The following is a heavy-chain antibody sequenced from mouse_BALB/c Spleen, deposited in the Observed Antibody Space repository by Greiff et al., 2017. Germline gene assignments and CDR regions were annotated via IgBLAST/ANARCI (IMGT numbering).Heavy chain of an antibody. CDR3: ARKDGNYMSYAMDY. CDR1: GFSLTSYG. V-gene: IGHV2-2*02. CDR2: IWSGGST. D-gene: IGHD2-1*01. Sequence: QVHVKQSGPGLVQPSQSLSITCTVSGFSLTSYGVHWVRQSPGKGLEWLGVIWSGGSTDYNAAFISRLSISKDNSKSQVFFKMNSLQANDTAIYYCARKDGNYMSYAMDYWGQGTSVTVSS. J-gene: IGHJ4*01.